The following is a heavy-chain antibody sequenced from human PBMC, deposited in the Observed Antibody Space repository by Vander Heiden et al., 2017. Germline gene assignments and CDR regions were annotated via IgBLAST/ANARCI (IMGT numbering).Heavy chain of an antibody. CDR3: ATFIWGLRPFDY. V-gene: IGHV3-74*01. D-gene: IGHD3-16*01. CDR1: GCTFSSYW. J-gene: IGHJ4*02. CDR2: INSDGSST. Sequence: EVQLVESGGGLVQLGGSLRLSCAASGCTFSSYWKHWVRQAPGKGLVWVSRINSDGSSTSYADSVKGRFTISRDNAKNTLYLQMNSLRAEDTAVYYCATFIWGLRPFDYWGQGTLVTVSS.